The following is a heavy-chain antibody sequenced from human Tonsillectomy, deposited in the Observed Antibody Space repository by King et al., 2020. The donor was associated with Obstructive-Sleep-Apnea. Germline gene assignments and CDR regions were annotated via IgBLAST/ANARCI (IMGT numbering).Heavy chain of an antibody. CDR3: AKQLEYYYGMDV. J-gene: IGHJ6*02. V-gene: IGHV3-30*18. CDR1: GFTFSSYG. Sequence: VQLVESGGGVVQPGRSLRLSCAASGFTFSSYGMDWVRPAPGKGLEWVAIISHDGSNKYYADSVKGRFTISRDNSENTLYLQMNSLRAEDTAVYYCAKQLEYYYGMDVWGQGTTVTVSS. D-gene: IGHD3-3*01. CDR2: ISHDGSNK.